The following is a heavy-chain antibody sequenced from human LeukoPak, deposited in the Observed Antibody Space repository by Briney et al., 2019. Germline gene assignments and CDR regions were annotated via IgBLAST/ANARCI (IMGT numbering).Heavy chain of an antibody. D-gene: IGHD3-3*01. J-gene: IGHJ4*02. CDR1: GFTFSDYY. V-gene: IGHV3-11*01. Sequence: GGSLRLSCAASGFTFSDYYMSWIRQAPGKGLEWVSYISSSGSTIYYADSVKGRFTISRDNAKNSLYLQMNSLRAEDTAVYYCAPYYDFWSGYSKGYWGQGTLVTVSS. CDR2: ISSSGSTI. CDR3: APYYDFWSGYSKGY.